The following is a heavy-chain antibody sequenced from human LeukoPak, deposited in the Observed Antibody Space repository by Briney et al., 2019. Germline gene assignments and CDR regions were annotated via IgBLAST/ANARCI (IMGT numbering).Heavy chain of an antibody. D-gene: IGHD2-2*01. J-gene: IGHJ4*02. CDR3: ARGPIGYCSSTSCAPR. CDR2: IKQDGSEK. Sequence: GVSLRLSCAACGFTFHSYWMRWVRHAPGKGLEWVANIKQDGSEKHYVDSVKGRYNISRENHKHSLYLQMNSQRAEDTAIYLWARGPIGYCSSTSCAPRWGQGALVTVSS. V-gene: IGHV3-7*01. CDR1: GFTFHSYW.